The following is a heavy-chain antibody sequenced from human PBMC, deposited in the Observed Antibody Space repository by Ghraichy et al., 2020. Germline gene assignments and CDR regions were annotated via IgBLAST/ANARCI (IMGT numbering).Heavy chain of an antibody. D-gene: IGHD2-8*01. Sequence: SQTLSLTCTVSGGSISSYYWSWIRQPAGKGLEWIGRIYTSGSTNYNPSLKSRVTMSVDTSKNQFSLKLSSVTAADTAVYYCARLFGYCTNGVCSFSDYWGQGTLVTVSS. CDR2: IYTSGST. CDR1: GGSISSYY. CDR3: ARLFGYCTNGVCSFSDY. J-gene: IGHJ4*02. V-gene: IGHV4-4*07.